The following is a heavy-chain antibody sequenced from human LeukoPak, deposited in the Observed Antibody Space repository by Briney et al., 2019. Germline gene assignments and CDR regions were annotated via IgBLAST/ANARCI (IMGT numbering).Heavy chain of an antibody. CDR1: GYSFTSYW. D-gene: IGHD7-27*01. CDR2: IYPGDSDT. Sequence: HGESLKISCKGSGYSFTSYWIGWVRQMHGKGLEWMGIIYPGDSDTRYIPSFQGQVTISADKSITTAYLQWSSLKASDTAMYYCARRYTGDWYFDYWGQGTLVTVSS. CDR3: ARRYTGDWYFDY. J-gene: IGHJ4*02. V-gene: IGHV5-51*01.